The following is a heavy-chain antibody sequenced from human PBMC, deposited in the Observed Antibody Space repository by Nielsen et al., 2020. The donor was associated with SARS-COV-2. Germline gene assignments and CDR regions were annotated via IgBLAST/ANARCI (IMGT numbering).Heavy chain of an antibody. CDR3: TTGFQGRYDYYGMDV. V-gene: IGHV3-15*01. CDR1: GFTFSNAW. J-gene: IGHJ6*02. D-gene: IGHD1-26*01. Sequence: GSLRLSCAASGFTFSNAWMSWVRQAPGKGLEWVGRIKSKTDGGTTDYAAPVKGRFTISRDDSKNTLYLQMNSLKTEDTAVYYCTTGFQGRYDYYGMDVWGQGTTVTVSS. CDR2: IKSKTDGGTT.